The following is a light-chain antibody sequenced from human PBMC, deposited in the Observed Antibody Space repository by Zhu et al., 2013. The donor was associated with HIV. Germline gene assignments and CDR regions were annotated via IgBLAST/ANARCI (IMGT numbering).Light chain of an antibody. J-gene: IGLJ2*01. CDR2: EGS. Sequence: QSALTQPASVSGSPGQSITISCTGTSSDVGSYNLVSWYQQHPGKAPKLIIYEGSKRPSGVSNRFSGSKSGNTASLTISGLQAEDEANYFCSSYTSSTTLAVVFGGGTKLTVL. CDR3: SSYTSSTTLAVV. CDR1: SSDVGSYNL. V-gene: IGLV2-14*02.